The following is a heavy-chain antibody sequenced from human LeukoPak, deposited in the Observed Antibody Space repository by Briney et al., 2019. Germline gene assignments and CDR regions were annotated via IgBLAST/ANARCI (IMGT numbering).Heavy chain of an antibody. D-gene: IGHD3-10*01. Sequence: GASVKVSCKASGYTFTGYYMHWVRQAPGQGLEWMGWINPNSGGTNYAQKFQGRVTMTRDTSISTAYMELSRLRSDDTAVYYCARDRVTMVRGVIIINWFDPWGQGTLVTASS. CDR2: INPNSGGT. CDR3: ARDRVTMVRGVIIINWFDP. CDR1: GYTFTGYY. J-gene: IGHJ5*02. V-gene: IGHV1-2*02.